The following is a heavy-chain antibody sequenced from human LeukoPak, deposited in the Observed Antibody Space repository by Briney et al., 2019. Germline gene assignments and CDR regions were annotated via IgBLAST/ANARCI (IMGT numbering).Heavy chain of an antibody. V-gene: IGHV4-34*11. Sequence: SETLSLTCAVYGGSFSGYYWSWIRQPPGKELEWIGYIYYSGSTNYNPSLKSRVSISVDTSESQFSLILRSVTAADTAVYYCARLDFRDGDYVFWYWGQGTLVTVSS. CDR1: GGSFSGYY. CDR3: ARLDFRDGDYVFWY. CDR2: IYYSGST. J-gene: IGHJ4*02. D-gene: IGHD4-17*01.